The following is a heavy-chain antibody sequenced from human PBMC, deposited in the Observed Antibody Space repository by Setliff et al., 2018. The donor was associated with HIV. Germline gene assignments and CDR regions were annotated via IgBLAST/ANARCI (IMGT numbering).Heavy chain of an antibody. J-gene: IGHJ4*01. CDR3: AKDGISGGAYPPYYFDY. Sequence: LSLPCTVSGGSISSGGYYWSWIRQHPGKGLEWIGYIYYSGNTYYNPSLKSRVTISADTSKNEFFLKLTSVTAADTAVYYCAKDGISGGAYPPYYFDYWGHGTLVTVSS. D-gene: IGHD2-15*01. CDR2: IYYSGNT. V-gene: IGHV4-31*02. CDR1: GGSISSGGYY.